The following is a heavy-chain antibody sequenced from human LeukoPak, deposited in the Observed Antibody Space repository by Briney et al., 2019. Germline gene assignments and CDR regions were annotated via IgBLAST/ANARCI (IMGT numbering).Heavy chain of an antibody. J-gene: IGHJ6*02. CDR3: ATIFGAVADYYYGMDV. Sequence: GGSLRLSCAASGFTFDDYAMHWVRQAPGKGLEWVSGISWNSGSIGYADSVKGRFTNSRDNAKNSLYLQMNSLRAEDTALYYCATIFGAVADYYYGMDVWGQGTTVTVSS. CDR2: ISWNSGSI. CDR1: GFTFDDYA. V-gene: IGHV3-9*01. D-gene: IGHD3-3*01.